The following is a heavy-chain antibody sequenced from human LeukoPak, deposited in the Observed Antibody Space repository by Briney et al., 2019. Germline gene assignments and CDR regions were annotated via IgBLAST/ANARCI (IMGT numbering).Heavy chain of an antibody. V-gene: IGHV1-18*01. Sequence: ASVKVSCKASGYTFTSYGISWVRQAPGQGLEWMGWISAYNGNTNYAQKLQGRVTMTTDTSTSTAYMELRSLRSDDTAVYYCARTEFSSGYPRSIVPFDPWGQGTLVTVSS. CDR1: GYTFTSYG. CDR2: ISAYNGNT. CDR3: ARTEFSSGYPRSIVPFDP. J-gene: IGHJ5*02. D-gene: IGHD3-3*01.